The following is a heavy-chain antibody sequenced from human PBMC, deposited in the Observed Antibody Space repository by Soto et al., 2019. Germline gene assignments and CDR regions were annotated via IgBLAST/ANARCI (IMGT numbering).Heavy chain of an antibody. J-gene: IGHJ3*02. CDR3: TNDSSRHLGSDPLDN. CDR1: GFTFSSYA. V-gene: IGHV3-23*01. Sequence: GGSLRLSCAASGFTFSSYAMSWVRQAPGKGLEWVSSISGSGGSTYYADSVKARFTISRDNSKNTLYLQVNSQRAEHKAVYYCTNDSSRHLGSDPLDNWGQGTMVTVSS. CDR2: ISGSGGST.